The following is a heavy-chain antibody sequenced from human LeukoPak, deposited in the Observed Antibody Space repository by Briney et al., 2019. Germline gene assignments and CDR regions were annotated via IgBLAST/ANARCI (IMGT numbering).Heavy chain of an antibody. CDR2: ISGSGSDT. Sequence: GGSLRLSCAASGLTFTNYGMTWVRQAPGKGLEWVSSISGSGSDTYYAYSVKGRFTISRDNSKNTLYVQMVSLRAEDTAIYYCAGSGGRWAHDYWGQGTLVTVSS. D-gene: IGHD6-19*01. CDR3: AGSGGRWAHDY. CDR1: GLTFTNYG. J-gene: IGHJ4*02. V-gene: IGHV3-23*01.